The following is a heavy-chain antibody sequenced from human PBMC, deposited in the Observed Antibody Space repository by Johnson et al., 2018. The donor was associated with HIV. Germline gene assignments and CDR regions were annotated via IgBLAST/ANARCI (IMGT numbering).Heavy chain of an antibody. CDR3: ARGNVGGFDL. V-gene: IGHV3-11*04. D-gene: IGHD1-26*01. Sequence: QVQLVESGGGLVKPGGSLRLSCAASGFTFSDYYINWIRQAPGKGLEWVSYIDSSGSGIYYADSLKGRFAISRDNSRNTLDLRMDSLRVEDTAVYYCARGNVGGFDLWGQGTTVTVSS. CDR1: GFTFSDYY. J-gene: IGHJ3*01. CDR2: IDSSGSGI.